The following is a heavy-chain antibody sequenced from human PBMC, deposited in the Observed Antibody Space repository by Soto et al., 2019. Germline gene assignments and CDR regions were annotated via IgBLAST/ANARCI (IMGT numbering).Heavy chain of an antibody. D-gene: IGHD2-15*01. CDR2: ISYDGSNK. CDR1: GFTFSSYG. V-gene: IGHV3-30*18. Sequence: GGSLRLSCAASGFTFSSYGMHWVRQAPGKGLEWVAVISYDGSNKYYADSVKGRFTISRDNSKNTLYLQMNSLRAEDTAVYYCAKDGGIGYCSGGSCYSLDYWGQGTLVTVSS. J-gene: IGHJ4*02. CDR3: AKDGGIGYCSGGSCYSLDY.